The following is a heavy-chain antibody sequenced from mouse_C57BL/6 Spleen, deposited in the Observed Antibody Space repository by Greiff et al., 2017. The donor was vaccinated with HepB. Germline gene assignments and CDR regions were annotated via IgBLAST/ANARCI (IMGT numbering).Heavy chain of an antibody. CDR3: ARGANWDGGAMDY. J-gene: IGHJ4*01. Sequence: VQLQQSGPELVKPGASVKISCKASGYAFSSSWMNWVKQRPGKGLEWIGRIYRGDGDTNYNGKFKGKATLTADKSSSTAYMQLSSLTSEDSAVYVCARGANWDGGAMDYWCQGSSVTVSS. CDR2: IYRGDGDT. CDR1: GYAFSSSW. D-gene: IGHD4-1*01. V-gene: IGHV1-82*01.